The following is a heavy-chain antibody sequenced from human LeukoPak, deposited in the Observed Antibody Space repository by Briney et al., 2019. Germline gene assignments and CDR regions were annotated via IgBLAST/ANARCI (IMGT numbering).Heavy chain of an antibody. J-gene: IGHJ4*02. Sequence: PGGSLRLSCAASGFTFSDYYMSRIRQAPGKGLEWVANIKQDGSEKYYVDSVKGRFTISRDNAKNSLYLQMNSLRAEDTAVYYCARDRGYDILTGYFFDYWGQGTLVTVSS. CDR2: IKQDGSEK. V-gene: IGHV3-7*01. CDR1: GFTFSDYY. D-gene: IGHD3-9*01. CDR3: ARDRGYDILTGYFFDY.